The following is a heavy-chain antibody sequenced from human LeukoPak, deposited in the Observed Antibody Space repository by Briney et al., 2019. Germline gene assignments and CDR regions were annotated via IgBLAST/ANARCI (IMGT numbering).Heavy chain of an antibody. CDR1: GGSISSYY. CDR3: ARLLNGGRPGGAWFDT. J-gene: IGHJ5*02. Sequence: SSETLSLTCTVSGGSISSYYWSWIRQPPGKGLEWIGYIYYSGSTNYNPSLKSRVTISVDTSKNHFSLRMTSGTAADTAVYYCARLLNGGRPGGAWFDTWGQGILVTVSS. V-gene: IGHV4-59*08. D-gene: IGHD2-8*01. CDR2: IYYSGST.